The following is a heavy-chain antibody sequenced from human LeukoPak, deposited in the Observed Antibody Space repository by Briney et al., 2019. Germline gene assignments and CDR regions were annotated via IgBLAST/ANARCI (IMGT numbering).Heavy chain of an antibody. CDR1: GGSISNYY. CDR3: ARAGIAAAGTWFDP. CDR2: IYHSGST. Sequence: TSETLSLTCTVSGGSISNYYWSWIRQPPGKGLEWIGYIYHSGSTYYNPSLKSRVTISVDRSKNQFSLKLSSVTAADTAVYYCARAGIAAAGTWFDPWGQGTLVTVSS. J-gene: IGHJ5*02. D-gene: IGHD6-13*01. V-gene: IGHV4-59*12.